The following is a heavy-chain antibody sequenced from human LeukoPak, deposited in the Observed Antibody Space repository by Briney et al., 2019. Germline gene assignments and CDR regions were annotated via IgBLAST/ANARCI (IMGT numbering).Heavy chain of an antibody. V-gene: IGHV3-20*04. CDR2: LNWNGGST. CDR3: AKSASSWPLYYFDS. D-gene: IGHD6-13*01. Sequence: PGGSLRLSCAASGFTFDDYGMRWGRQAPGKGLEWVSGLNWNGGSTGSADSVKGRFIISRDNAKNCLYLHMNSLRAEDTALYYCAKSASSWPLYYFDSWGQGTLVTVSS. CDR1: GFTFDDYG. J-gene: IGHJ4*02.